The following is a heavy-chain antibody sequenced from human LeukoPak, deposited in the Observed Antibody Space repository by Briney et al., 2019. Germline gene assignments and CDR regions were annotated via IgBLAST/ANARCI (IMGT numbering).Heavy chain of an antibody. CDR2: IWYDGSNK. CDR3: AKDEGYFLVVVAATVGMDV. Sequence: PGGSLRLSCAASGFTFSSYGMHWVRQAPGKGLEWVAVIWYDGSNKYYADSVKGRFTISRDNSKNTLYLQMNSLRAEDTAVYYRAKDEGYFLVVVAATVGMDVWGKGTTVTVSS. V-gene: IGHV3-33*06. J-gene: IGHJ6*04. CDR1: GFTFSSYG. D-gene: IGHD2-15*01.